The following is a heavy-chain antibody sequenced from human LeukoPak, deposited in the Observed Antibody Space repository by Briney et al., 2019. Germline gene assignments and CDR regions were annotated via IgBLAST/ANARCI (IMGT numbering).Heavy chain of an antibody. CDR2: IGSSGDT. D-gene: IGHD1-26*01. V-gene: IGHV3-13*01. CDR1: GFTFSNYD. Sequence: RPGGSLRLSCSASGFTFSNYDIHWVHQATGKGLEWVSAIGSSGDTYYIDSVKGRFTISRESAKNSLYLQMNSLRAEDTAVYYCVRQPDSARYGFDLWGQGTLVTVSS. CDR3: VRQPDSARYGFDL. J-gene: IGHJ4*02.